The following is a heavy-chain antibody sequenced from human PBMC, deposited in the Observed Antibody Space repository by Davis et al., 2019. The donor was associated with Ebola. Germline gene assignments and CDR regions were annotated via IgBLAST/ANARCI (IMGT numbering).Heavy chain of an antibody. CDR2: IWVDGSKK. Sequence: GESLKISCAASGFNFSSYGMHWVRLAPGKGLAWVAVIWVDGSKKYYADSVKGRFTISRDNSKKTLFLQMNSLRVEDSAVYYCARPIYDSGTYYGETSYYYGMDVWGKGTTVTVSS. CDR1: GFNFSSYG. D-gene: IGHD3-10*01. J-gene: IGHJ6*04. CDR3: ARPIYDSGTYYGETSYYYGMDV. V-gene: IGHV3-33*01.